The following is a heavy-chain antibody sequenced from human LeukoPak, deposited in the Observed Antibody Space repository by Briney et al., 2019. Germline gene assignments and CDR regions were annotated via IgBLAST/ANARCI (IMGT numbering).Heavy chain of an antibody. V-gene: IGHV3-21*01. J-gene: IGHJ4*02. CDR3: ARVDTSMVEKLDY. Sequence: GGSLRLSCAVSGFTFSSYRMNWVRQASGKGLEWVSSITSSSSYIYYADSVKGRFTISRDNAKNSLYLQMNTLRAEDTAVYYCARVDTSMVEKLDYWGQGTLVTVSS. CDR1: GFTFSSYR. CDR2: ITSSSSYI. D-gene: IGHD5-18*01.